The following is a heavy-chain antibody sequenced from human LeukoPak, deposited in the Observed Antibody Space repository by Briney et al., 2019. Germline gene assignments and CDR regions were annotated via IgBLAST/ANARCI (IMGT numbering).Heavy chain of an antibody. CDR2: IYYSGST. D-gene: IGHD2-15*01. V-gene: IGHV4-59*12. J-gene: IGHJ6*03. CDR3: ARAAATPLYYYYYYYMDV. Sequence: PSETLSLTYTVSGGSISSYYWSWIRQPPGKGLEWIGYIYYSGSTNYNPSLKSRVTISVDTSKNQFSLKLSSVTAADTAVCYCARAAATPLYYYYYYYMDVWDKGTTVTVSS. CDR1: GGSISSYY.